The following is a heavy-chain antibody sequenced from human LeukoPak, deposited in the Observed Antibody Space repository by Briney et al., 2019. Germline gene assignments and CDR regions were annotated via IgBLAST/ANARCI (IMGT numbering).Heavy chain of an antibody. CDR1: GFTFSSYW. J-gene: IGHJ6*03. V-gene: IGHV3-7*01. Sequence: GGSLRLSCAASGFTFSSYWMSWVRQAPGKGLEWVANIKQDGSEKYYVDSVKGRFTTSRDNAKNSLYLQMNSLRAEDTAVYYCARVPYFCSSTSCPLYYMDVWGKGTTVTVSS. CDR3: ARVPYFCSSTSCPLYYMDV. CDR2: IKQDGSEK. D-gene: IGHD2-2*01.